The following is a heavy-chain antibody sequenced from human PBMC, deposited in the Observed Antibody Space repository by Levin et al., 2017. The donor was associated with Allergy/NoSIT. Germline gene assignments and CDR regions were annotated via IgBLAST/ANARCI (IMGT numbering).Heavy chain of an antibody. V-gene: IGHV3-21*01. Sequence: GGSLRLSCAASGFTFSSYSMNWVRQAPGKGLEWVSSISSSSSYIYYADSVKGRFTISRDNAKNSLYLQMNSLRAEDTAVYYCARDALPRGAYDSSGYSDYWGQGTLVTVSS. CDR2: ISSSSSYI. CDR1: GFTFSSYS. CDR3: ARDALPRGAYDSSGYSDY. J-gene: IGHJ4*02. D-gene: IGHD3-22*01.